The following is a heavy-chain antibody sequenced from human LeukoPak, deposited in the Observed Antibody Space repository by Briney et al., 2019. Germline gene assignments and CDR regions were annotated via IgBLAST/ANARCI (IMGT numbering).Heavy chain of an antibody. CDR3: ARDRRGYSYGWYFDY. Sequence: SVKVSCKASGGTFSSYAISWVRQAPGQGLEWMGGLIPIFGTTNYAQKFQGRVTITADESTSTAYMELSSLRSEDTAVYYCARDRRGYSYGWYFDYWGQGTLVTVSS. CDR2: LIPIFGTT. D-gene: IGHD5-18*01. J-gene: IGHJ4*02. CDR1: GGTFSSYA. V-gene: IGHV1-69*01.